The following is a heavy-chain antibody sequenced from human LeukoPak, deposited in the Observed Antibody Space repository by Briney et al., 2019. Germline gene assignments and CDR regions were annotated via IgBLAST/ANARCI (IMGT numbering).Heavy chain of an antibody. Sequence: GGSLRLSCAASGFSVSRNYMSWARLAPGKGLEWVSIISSGGSTHYADSVKGRFAISRDNSKNTVYLQMNSLRAEDTAVYYCATRGLSGYYYGMYVWGQGTTVTVSS. CDR1: GFSVSRNY. CDR3: ATRGLSGYYYGMYV. V-gene: IGHV3-66*01. D-gene: IGHD3/OR15-3a*01. J-gene: IGHJ6*02. CDR2: ISSGGST.